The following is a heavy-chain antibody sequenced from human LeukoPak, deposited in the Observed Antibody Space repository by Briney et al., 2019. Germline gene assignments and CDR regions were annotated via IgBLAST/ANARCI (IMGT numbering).Heavy chain of an antibody. CDR2: ISAYNGNT. J-gene: IGHJ4*02. Sequence: ASVKVSCKASGYTFTSHGISWVRQAPGQGLDWMGWISAYNGNTNYAQKLQGRVTMTTDTSTSTAYMELRSLRSDDTAVYYCARYSSGWYHFDSWGQGTLVTVSS. V-gene: IGHV1-18*01. D-gene: IGHD6-19*01. CDR3: ARYSSGWYHFDS. CDR1: GYTFTSHG.